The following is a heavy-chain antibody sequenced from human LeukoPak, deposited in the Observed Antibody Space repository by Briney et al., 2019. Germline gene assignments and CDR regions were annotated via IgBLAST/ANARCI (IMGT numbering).Heavy chain of an antibody. Sequence: GGSLRLSCAASGFTFSSYGMHWVRQAPGKGLEWVAVISYDGSNKYYADSVKGRFTISRDNSKNTLYLQMNSLRAEDTAVYYCAKGRRAPDWGQGTLVTVSS. CDR3: AKGRRAPD. V-gene: IGHV3-30*18. CDR2: ISYDGSNK. J-gene: IGHJ4*02. CDR1: GFTFSSYG.